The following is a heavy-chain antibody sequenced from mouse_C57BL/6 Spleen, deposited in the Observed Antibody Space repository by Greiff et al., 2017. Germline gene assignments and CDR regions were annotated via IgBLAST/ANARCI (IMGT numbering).Heavy chain of an antibody. Sequence: QVQLQQPGAELVMPGASVKLSCKASGYTFTSYWMHWVKQRPGQGLEWIGEIDPSDSYTNYNQKFKGKSTLTVDKSSSTAYMQLSSLTSEDSAVYYCARTLYGRSSAWFAYWGQGTLVTVSA. CDR2: IDPSDSYT. J-gene: IGHJ3*01. CDR3: ARTLYGRSSAWFAY. CDR1: GYTFTSYW. D-gene: IGHD1-1*01. V-gene: IGHV1-69*01.